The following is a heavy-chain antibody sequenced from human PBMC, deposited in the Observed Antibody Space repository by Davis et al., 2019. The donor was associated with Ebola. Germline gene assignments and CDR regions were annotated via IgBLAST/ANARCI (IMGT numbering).Heavy chain of an antibody. J-gene: IGHJ4*02. CDR2: ISYDGSNK. V-gene: IGHV3-30-3*01. Sequence: PGGSLRLSCAASGFTFSSYAMHWVRQAPGKGLEWVAVISYDGSNKYYADSVKGRFTISRDNAKNTLYLQMNSLRAEDTAVYYCAREEGSGWLPVDYWGQGTLVTVSS. CDR3: AREEGSGWLPVDY. CDR1: GFTFSSYA. D-gene: IGHD6-19*01.